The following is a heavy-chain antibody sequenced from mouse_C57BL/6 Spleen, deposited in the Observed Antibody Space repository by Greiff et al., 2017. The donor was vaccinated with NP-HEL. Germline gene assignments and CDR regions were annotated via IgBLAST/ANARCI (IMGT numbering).Heavy chain of an antibody. CDR1: GFTFSDYG. D-gene: IGHD1-1*01. CDR2: ISSGSSTI. J-gene: IGHJ1*03. V-gene: IGHV5-17*01. Sequence: EVKVEESGGGLVKPGGSLKLSCAASGFTFSDYGMHWVRQAPEKGLEWVAYISSGSSTIYYADTVKGRFTISRDNAKNTLFLQMTSLRSEDTAMYYCARPLITTVVADWYFDVWGTGTTVTVSS. CDR3: ARPLITTVVADWYFDV.